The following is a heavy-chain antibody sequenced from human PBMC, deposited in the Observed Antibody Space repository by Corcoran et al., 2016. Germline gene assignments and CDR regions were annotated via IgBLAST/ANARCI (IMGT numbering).Heavy chain of an antibody. J-gene: IGHJ2*01. V-gene: IGHV4-34*01. CDR2: INHSGST. D-gene: IGHD4-17*01. CDR3: ARGLGLGEMGSWYFDL. CDR1: GGSFSGYY. Sequence: QVQLQQWGAGLLKPSETLSLTCAVYGGSFSGYYWSWIRQPPGKGLEWIGEINHSGSTNYNPSLKSRVTISVDTSKNQFSLKLSSVTAADTAVYYWARGLGLGEMGSWYFDLWGRGTLVTVSS.